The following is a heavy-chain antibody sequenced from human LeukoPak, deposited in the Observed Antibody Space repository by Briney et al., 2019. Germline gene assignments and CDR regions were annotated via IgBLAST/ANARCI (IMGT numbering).Heavy chain of an antibody. D-gene: IGHD2-21*01. V-gene: IGHV4-59*12. CDR1: GGSISSYY. CDR2: IYDSGST. J-gene: IGHJ6*02. Sequence: KSSETLSLTCTVSGGSISSYYWSWIRQPPGKGLEWIGHIYDSGSTNYNPSLKSRVTISVDTSKNQFSLKLSSVTAADTAVYYCARVAGQHSYYYGMDVWGQGTTVTVSS. CDR3: ARVAGQHSYYYGMDV.